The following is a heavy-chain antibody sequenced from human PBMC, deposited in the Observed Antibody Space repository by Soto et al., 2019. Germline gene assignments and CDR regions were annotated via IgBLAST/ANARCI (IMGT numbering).Heavy chain of an antibody. CDR2: ISSSSSTI. V-gene: IGHV3-48*01. CDR1: GLTFSSYS. J-gene: IGHJ4*02. Sequence: EVQLVESGGGLVQPGGSLRLSCAASGLTFSSYSMNWVRQAPGKGLEWVSYISSSSSTIYYADSVKGRFTISRDNAKNSLYLQMNSLRAEDTAVYYCARGLYYYDSTGYYWGQGTLVTDSS. D-gene: IGHD3-22*01. CDR3: ARGLYYYDSTGYY.